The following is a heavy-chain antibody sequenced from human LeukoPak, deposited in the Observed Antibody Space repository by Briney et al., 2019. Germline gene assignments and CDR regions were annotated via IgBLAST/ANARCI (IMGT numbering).Heavy chain of an antibody. V-gene: IGHV3-53*01. CDR2: ISSDAAGT. Sequence: GGSLRLSCAASGFTVSSNYMSWVRQAPGKGLEWISSISSDAAGTRYADSVEGRFTISRDNFKNTVSLQMNSLRGEDTAVYYCATRAAPRVFDHWGQGVLVTVSS. CDR1: GFTVSSNY. J-gene: IGHJ4*02. CDR3: ATRAAPRVFDH.